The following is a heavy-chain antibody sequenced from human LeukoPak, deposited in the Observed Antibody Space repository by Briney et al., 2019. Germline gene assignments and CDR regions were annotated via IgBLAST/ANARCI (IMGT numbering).Heavy chain of an antibody. Sequence: ASVKVSCKTSGYTFTDYYLHWVRQAPGQGLEWMGWINPNSGRTSSAQKFQGRVTMTRDTSIATVYMEVTWLTSDDTAFYYCARADRLHGGPYLIGPWGQGTLVTVSS. V-gene: IGHV1-2*02. J-gene: IGHJ5*02. CDR3: ARADRLHGGPYLIGP. CDR2: INPNSGRT. D-gene: IGHD2-21*01. CDR1: GYTFTDYY.